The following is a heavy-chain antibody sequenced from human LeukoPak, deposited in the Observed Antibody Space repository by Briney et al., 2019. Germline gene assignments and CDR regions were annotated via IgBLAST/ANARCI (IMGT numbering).Heavy chain of an antibody. CDR2: INPNSGGT. V-gene: IGHV1-2*02. Sequence: GASVKVSCKASGYTFTGYYMHWVRQAPGQGLEWMGWINPNSGGTNYAQKFQGGVTMTRDTSISTAYMELSSLRSDDTAVYYCARDTKFRGPPGYYYYMDVWGKGTTVTISS. CDR3: ARDTKFRGPPGYYYYMDV. CDR1: GYTFTGYY. J-gene: IGHJ6*03. D-gene: IGHD3-10*01.